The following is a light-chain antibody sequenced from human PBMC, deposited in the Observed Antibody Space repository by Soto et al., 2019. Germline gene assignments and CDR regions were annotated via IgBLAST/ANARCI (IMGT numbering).Light chain of an antibody. V-gene: IGLV2-14*01. CDR3: SSYTSSSPLL. J-gene: IGLJ1*01. CDR2: EVS. CDR1: SSDVGGYNY. Sequence: QSALTQPASVSGSPGQSITISCTGTSSDVGGYNYVSWYQQHPGKAPKLMIYEVSNRPSGVSNRFSGSKSGNTASLTISGLQAEDEADYYCSSYTSSSPLLFGNGTKVTV.